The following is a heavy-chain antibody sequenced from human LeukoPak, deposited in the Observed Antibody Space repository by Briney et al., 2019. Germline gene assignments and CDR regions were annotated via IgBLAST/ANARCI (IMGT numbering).Heavy chain of an antibody. V-gene: IGHV3-30-3*01. J-gene: IGHJ3*02. CDR2: ISYDGSNK. CDR1: GFTFSSYA. D-gene: IGHD3-3*01. Sequence: GGSLRLSCAASGFTFSSYAMHWVRQTPGKGLEWVAVISYDGSNKYYADSVKGRFTISRDNSKNTLYLQMNSLRAEDTAVYYCARGYDFWSGYLDAFDIWGQGTMVTVSS. CDR3: ARGYDFWSGYLDAFDI.